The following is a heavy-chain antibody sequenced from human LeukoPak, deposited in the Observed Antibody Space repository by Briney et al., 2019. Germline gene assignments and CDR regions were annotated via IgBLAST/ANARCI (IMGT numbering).Heavy chain of an antibody. CDR3: AKNRWGSVATPDS. Sequence: GGSLRLSCAASGFTFNSYSMNWVRQAPGQGLEWVSSITSSNYIYYAGSVEGRFTISRDNAKKSLYLQMNSLRAEDTAIYYCAKNRWGSVATPDSWGQGTVVTVSS. D-gene: IGHD5-12*01. V-gene: IGHV3-21*01. CDR2: ITSSNYI. CDR1: GFTFNSYS. J-gene: IGHJ4*02.